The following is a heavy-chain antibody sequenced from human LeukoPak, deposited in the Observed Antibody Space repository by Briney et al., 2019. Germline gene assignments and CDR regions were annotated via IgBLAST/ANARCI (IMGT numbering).Heavy chain of an antibody. V-gene: IGHV5-10-1*01. CDR2: IDPSDSYT. Sequence: GEPLRISCKGSGYSFTSYWISWVRQMPGKGLEWMGRIDPSDSYTNYSPSFQGHVTISADKSISTAYLQWSSLKASDTAMYYCARHQALNRPYSGYDSRSAFDIWGQGTMVTVSS. CDR3: ARHQALNRPYSGYDSRSAFDI. D-gene: IGHD5-12*01. J-gene: IGHJ3*02. CDR1: GYSFTSYW.